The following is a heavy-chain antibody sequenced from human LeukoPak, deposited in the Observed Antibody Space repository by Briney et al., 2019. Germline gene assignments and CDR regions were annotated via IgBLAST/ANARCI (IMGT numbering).Heavy chain of an antibody. CDR3: ATNTDYYGSGSYRLDY. Sequence: GGSLRLSCAASGFTFSSYSMNWVRHAPGRGLEWVSYISSSSSTIYYADSVKGRFTFSRDNAKNSLYLQMNSLRAEDTAVYYCATNTDYYGSGSYRLDYWGQGTLVTVSS. V-gene: IGHV3-48*01. CDR2: ISSSSSTI. D-gene: IGHD3-10*01. J-gene: IGHJ4*02. CDR1: GFTFSSYS.